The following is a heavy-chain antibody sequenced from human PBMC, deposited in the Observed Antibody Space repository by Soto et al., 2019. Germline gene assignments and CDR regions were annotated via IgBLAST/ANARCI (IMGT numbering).Heavy chain of an antibody. V-gene: IGHV5-51*01. CDR3: AASIFYYGMDV. CDR1: GYTFTNYW. CDR2: IYPGDSDT. J-gene: IGHJ6*02. Sequence: GESLKISCKGSGYTFTNYWIGWVRQMPGKGLEWVGNIYPGDSDTKYNPSFQGQVTISADKSNTTTYLRWTSLKASGTAIYCCAASIFYYGMDVWGQGTTVTVSS.